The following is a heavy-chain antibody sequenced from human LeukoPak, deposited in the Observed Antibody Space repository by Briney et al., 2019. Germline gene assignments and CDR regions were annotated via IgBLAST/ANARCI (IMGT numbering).Heavy chain of an antibody. J-gene: IGHJ5*02. CDR2: IIPIFGTA. D-gene: IGHD2-2*02. CDR1: GGTFSSYA. Sequence: ASVKVSCKASGGTFSSYAISWVRQAPGQGLEWTGGIIPIFGTANYAQKFQGRVTITADESTSTAYMELSSLRSEDTAVYYCAREDCSSTSCYMRRGDWFDPWGQGTLVTVSS. CDR3: AREDCSSTSCYMRRGDWFDP. V-gene: IGHV1-69*13.